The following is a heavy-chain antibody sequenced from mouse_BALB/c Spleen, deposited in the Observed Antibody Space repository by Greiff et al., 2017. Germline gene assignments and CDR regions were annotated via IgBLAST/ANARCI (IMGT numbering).Heavy chain of an antibody. V-gene: IGHV5-15*02. Sequence: EVKLVESGGGLVQPGGSRKLSCAASGFTFSDYGMAWVRQAPGKGPEWVAFISNLAYSIYYADTVTGRFTISRENAKNTLYLEMSSLRSEDTAMYYCASGGGDYWGQGTTLTVSS. CDR1: GFTFSDYG. J-gene: IGHJ2*01. CDR2: ISNLAYSI. CDR3: ASGGGDY.